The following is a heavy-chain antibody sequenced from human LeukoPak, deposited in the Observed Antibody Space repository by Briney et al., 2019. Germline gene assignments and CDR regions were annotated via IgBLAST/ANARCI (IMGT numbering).Heavy chain of an antibody. D-gene: IGHD3-22*01. CDR3: ARGPYYYDSSGYLGYFDY. CDR2: IYYSGST. J-gene: IGHJ4*02. CDR1: GGSISSYY. Sequence: SETLSLTYTVSGGSISSYYWSWIRQPPGKGLEWIGYIYYSGSTNYNPSLKSRVTISVDTSKNQFSLKLSSVTAADTAVYYCARGPYYYDSSGYLGYFDYWGQGTLVTVSS. V-gene: IGHV4-59*08.